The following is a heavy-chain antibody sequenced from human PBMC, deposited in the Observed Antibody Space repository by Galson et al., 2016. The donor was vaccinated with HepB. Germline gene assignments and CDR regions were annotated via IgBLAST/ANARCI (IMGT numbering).Heavy chain of an antibody. CDR3: IRDSVDSGSQY. D-gene: IGHD1-26*01. CDR2: SRDKTRNYIT. V-gene: IGHV3-72*01. CDR1: GFTFSDHY. Sequence: SLRLSCAASGFTFSDHYMEWVRQAPGKGLECVGRSRDKTRNYITDYAASVKGRFTVSRDVSKSSLYLQMNSLKTEDTAVYYCIRDSVDSGSQYWGQGTLVTVSS. J-gene: IGHJ1*01.